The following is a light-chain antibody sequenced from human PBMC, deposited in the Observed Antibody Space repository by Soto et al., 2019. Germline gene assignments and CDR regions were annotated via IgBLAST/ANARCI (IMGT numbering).Light chain of an antibody. J-gene: IGLJ1*01. CDR3: SSCTTSYSYV. CDR1: SSDIGAYDD. Sequence: QAVLTQPAALSGSPGQSITISRTGTSSDIGAYDDVSWDQQHPGEAPTLRIYAVTNGPSVDANRVSASTSGNTAYLTISGLQAEDEAESFCSSCTTSYSYVFGTGTKGAVL. CDR2: AVT. V-gene: IGLV2-14*03.